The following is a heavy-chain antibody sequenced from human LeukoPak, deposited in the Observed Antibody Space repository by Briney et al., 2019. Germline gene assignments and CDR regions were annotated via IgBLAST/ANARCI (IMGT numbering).Heavy chain of an antibody. V-gene: IGHV3-7*01. Sequence: PGGSLRLSCAASGFTFSSYWMSWVRQAPGKGLEWVANIKQDGSEKYYVDSVKGRFTISRDNAKNSLYLQMNSLRAEDTAVYYCARDRSSSSPGFDPWGPGTLVTVSS. CDR3: ARDRSSSSPGFDP. J-gene: IGHJ5*02. D-gene: IGHD6-13*01. CDR1: GFTFSSYW. CDR2: IKQDGSEK.